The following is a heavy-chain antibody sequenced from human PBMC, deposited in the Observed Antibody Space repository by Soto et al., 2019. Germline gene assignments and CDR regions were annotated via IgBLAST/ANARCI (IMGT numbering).Heavy chain of an antibody. J-gene: IGHJ4*02. V-gene: IGHV1-18*01. CDR2: ISAYNGNT. Sequence: QVQLVQSGAEVKKPGASVKVSCKASGYTFTSYGISWVRQAPGQGLEWMGWISAYNGNTNYAQKLQGRVTMTTDTSTSTAYMELRSLSSDDTAVYYCARGLYSSGWYSVGDYFDYWGQGTLVTASS. D-gene: IGHD6-19*01. CDR1: GYTFTSYG. CDR3: ARGLYSSGWYSVGDYFDY.